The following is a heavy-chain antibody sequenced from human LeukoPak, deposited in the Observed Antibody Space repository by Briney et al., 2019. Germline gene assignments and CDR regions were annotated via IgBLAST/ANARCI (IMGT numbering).Heavy chain of an antibody. J-gene: IGHJ3*02. Sequence: SETLSLTCTVSGGSISSGGYYWSWIRQHPGKGLEWIGYIYYSGSTYYNPSLKSRVTKSVDTSKNQFSLKLSSVTAADTAVYYCARERSHCGGDCFGLDAFDIWGQGTMVTVSS. CDR1: GGSISSGGYY. V-gene: IGHV4-31*03. CDR3: ARERSHCGGDCFGLDAFDI. D-gene: IGHD2-21*02. CDR2: IYYSGST.